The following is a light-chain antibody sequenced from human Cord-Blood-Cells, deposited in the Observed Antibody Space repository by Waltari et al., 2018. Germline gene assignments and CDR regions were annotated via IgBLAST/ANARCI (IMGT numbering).Light chain of an antibody. CDR1: XXXVXXXXX. V-gene: IGLV2-23*01. Sequence: QSALTQPASVSGSPGQXXXXXXXXXXXXVXXXXXXXWYQQHPGKAPKLMIYEGSKRPSGVSNRFSGSKSGNTASLTISGLQAEDEADYYCCSYAGSSTWVFGGGTKLTVL. CDR3: CSYAGSSTWV. CDR2: EGS. J-gene: IGLJ3*02.